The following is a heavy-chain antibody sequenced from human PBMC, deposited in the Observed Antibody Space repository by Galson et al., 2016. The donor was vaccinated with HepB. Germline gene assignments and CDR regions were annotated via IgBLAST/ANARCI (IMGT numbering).Heavy chain of an antibody. J-gene: IGHJ4*02. D-gene: IGHD5-18*01. V-gene: IGHV1-24*01. CDR1: GYTVTELS. CDR2: FDSEDGEK. Sequence: SVKVSCKVSGYTVTELSMHWVRQAPGKGLEWMGGFDSEDGEKIYAQKFQGRVTMTEATSTDTAYMELSSLRSEDTAVYYCAAGGAAMVFDYWGQGTLVTVSS. CDR3: AAGGAAMVFDY.